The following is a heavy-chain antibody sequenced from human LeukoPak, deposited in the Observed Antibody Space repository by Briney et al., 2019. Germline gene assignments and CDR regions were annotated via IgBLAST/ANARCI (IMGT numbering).Heavy chain of an antibody. CDR1: GFTFSSYA. CDR2: IYSGGST. CDR3: ARGPAPLGYCSSTSCYNYYGMDV. V-gene: IGHV3-53*04. Sequence: GGSLRLSCAASGFTFSSYAMSWVRQAPGKGLEWVSVIYSGGSTYYADSVKGRFTISRHNSKNTLYLQMNNLRAEDTAVYYCARGPAPLGYCSSTSCYNYYGMDVWGQGTTVTVSS. J-gene: IGHJ6*02. D-gene: IGHD2-2*02.